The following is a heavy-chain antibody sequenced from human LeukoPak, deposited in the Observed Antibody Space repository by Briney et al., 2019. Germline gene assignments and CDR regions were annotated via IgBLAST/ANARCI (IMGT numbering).Heavy chain of an antibody. CDR3: ARWYSSGWYSDY. CDR1: GFTFSNFL. D-gene: IGHD6-19*01. J-gene: IGHJ4*02. CDR2: ISGSGGDT. V-gene: IGHV3-21*06. Sequence: GGSLRLSCAASGFTFSNFLMTWVRQAPGKGPEWVSAISGSGGDTYYADSVRGRFTISRDNAENTVYLQMNSLRAEDTAVYYCARWYSSGWYSDYWGQGTLVTVSS.